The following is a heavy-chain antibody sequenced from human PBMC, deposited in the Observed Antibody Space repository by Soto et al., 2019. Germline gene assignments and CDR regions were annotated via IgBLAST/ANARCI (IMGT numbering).Heavy chain of an antibody. D-gene: IGHD3-3*01. CDR2: IYYSGST. V-gene: IGHV4-39*01. CDR3: ARHPPSGALNWFDP. CDR1: VGSISSSSYY. J-gene: IGHJ5*02. Sequence: QLQLQESGPGLVKPSETLSLTCTVSVGSISSSSYYWGWIRQPPGKGLEWIGSIYYSGSTYYNPSLKSRVTISVDTSKNQFSLKLSSVTAADTAVYYCARHPPSGALNWFDPWGPGTLVTVSS.